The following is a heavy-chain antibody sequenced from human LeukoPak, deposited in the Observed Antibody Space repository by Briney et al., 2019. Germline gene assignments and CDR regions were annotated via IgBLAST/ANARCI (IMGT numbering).Heavy chain of an antibody. V-gene: IGHV3-30*18. CDR1: GFTFSSYG. CDR2: ISYDGSNK. J-gene: IGHJ4*02. Sequence: GGSLRLSCAAPGFTFSSYGMHWVRQAPGKGLEWVAVISYDGSNKYYADSVKGRFTISRDNSKNTLYLQMNSLRAEDTAVYYCAKDSHDSSGFFDYWGQGTLVTVSS. CDR3: AKDSHDSSGFFDY. D-gene: IGHD3-22*01.